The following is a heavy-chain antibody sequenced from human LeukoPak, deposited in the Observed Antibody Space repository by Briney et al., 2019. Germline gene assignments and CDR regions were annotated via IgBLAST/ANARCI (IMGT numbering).Heavy chain of an antibody. CDR2: ISSSSSTI. V-gene: IGHV3-48*01. J-gene: IGHJ4*02. D-gene: IGHD2-15*01. CDR1: GFTFSSYS. Sequence: GGSLRLSCAASGFTFSSYSMNWVRQAPGKGLEWVSYISSSSSTIYYADSVKGRFTISRDNAKNSLYLQMNSLRAEDTAVYYCARQLGYCSGGSCYLYYWGQGTLVTVSS. CDR3: ARQLGYCSGGSCYLYY.